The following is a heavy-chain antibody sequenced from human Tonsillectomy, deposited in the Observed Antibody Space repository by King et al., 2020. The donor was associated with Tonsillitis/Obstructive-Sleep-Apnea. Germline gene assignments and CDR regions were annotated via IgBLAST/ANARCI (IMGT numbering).Heavy chain of an antibody. D-gene: IGHD4-17*01. CDR1: GFTFDDYA. J-gene: IGHJ4*02. CDR3: AKGNGDYLDY. CDR2: ISWNSGSI. Sequence: VQLVESGGGLVQPGRSLRLSCAASGFTFDDYAMHWVRQAPGKGLEWVSGISWNSGSIGYADSVKGRFTISRDNAKNSLYLQMNSLRAEDTAVYYCAKGNGDYLDYWGQGTLVTVSS. V-gene: IGHV3-9*01.